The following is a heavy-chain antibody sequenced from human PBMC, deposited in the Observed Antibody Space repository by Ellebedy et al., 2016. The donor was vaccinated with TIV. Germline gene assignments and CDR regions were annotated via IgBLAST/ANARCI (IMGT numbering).Heavy chain of an antibody. CDR2: IYHSGST. Sequence: MPSETLSLTCAVSGGSISSGGYPWSWIRQPPGKGLEWIGFIYHSGSTYYNPSLKSRATISVDRSKNQFALKLSSVTAADTAVYYCARGLHYYDSSGYLSWGQGTLVTVSS. CDR1: GGSISSGGYP. J-gene: IGHJ4*02. CDR3: ARGLHYYDSSGYLS. D-gene: IGHD3-22*01. V-gene: IGHV4-30-2*01.